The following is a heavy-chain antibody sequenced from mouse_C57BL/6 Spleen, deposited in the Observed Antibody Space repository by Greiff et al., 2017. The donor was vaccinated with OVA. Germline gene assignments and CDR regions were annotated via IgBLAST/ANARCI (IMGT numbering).Heavy chain of an antibody. J-gene: IGHJ2*01. CDR2: IDPSDSYT. D-gene: IGHD1-1*02. CDR1: GYTFTSYW. V-gene: IGHV1-69*01. CDR3: ARYGFDY. Sequence: VQLQQPGAELVMPGASVKLSCKASGYTFTSYWMHWVKQRPGQGLEWIGEIDPSDSYTNYNQEFKGKSTLTVDKSSSTAYMQLSSLTSEDSAVYYCARYGFDYWGQGTTLTVSS.